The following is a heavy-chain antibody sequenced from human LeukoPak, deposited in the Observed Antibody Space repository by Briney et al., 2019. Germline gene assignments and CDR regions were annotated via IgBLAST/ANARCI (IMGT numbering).Heavy chain of an antibody. CDR2: FDPEDGET. V-gene: IGHV1-24*01. CDR3: ATDKGYSDSSGYFGLYAFDI. Sequence: ATVKVSCKVSGYTLTELSMHWVRQAPGKGLEWMGGFDPEDGETIYAQKFQGRVTMTEDTSTDTAYMELSDLRSDDTPVYDCATDKGYSDSSGYFGLYAFDIWGQGTMVTVSS. J-gene: IGHJ3*02. CDR1: GYTLTELS. D-gene: IGHD3-22*01.